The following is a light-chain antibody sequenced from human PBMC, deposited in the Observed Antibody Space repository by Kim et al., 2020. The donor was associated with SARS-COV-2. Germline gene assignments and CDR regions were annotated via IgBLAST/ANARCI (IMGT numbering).Light chain of an antibody. Sequence: VGEGVNVTCRARQSIVVWWTWSQQEPAKAPKLVIYKASSLECGLPSMFSGSGSWTEFTLTISSLNPDDLRTDFCQQYGIYPLSFGGGTKLEI. CDR3: QQYGIYPLS. J-gene: IGKJ4*01. CDR1: QSIVVW. V-gene: IGKV1-5*03. CDR2: KAS.